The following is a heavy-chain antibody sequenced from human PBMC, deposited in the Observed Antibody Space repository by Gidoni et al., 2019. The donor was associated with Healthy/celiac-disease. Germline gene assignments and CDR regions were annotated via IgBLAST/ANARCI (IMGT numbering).Heavy chain of an antibody. D-gene: IGHD1-26*01. V-gene: IGHV5-10-1*01. J-gene: IGHJ2*01. CDR1: GYSFTSYW. Sequence: EVQLVQSGAEVKKPGESLRISCKGSGYSFTSYWISWVRQMPGKGLEWMGRIDPSDSYTNYSPSFQGHVTISADKSISTAYLQWSSLKASDTAMYYCARNAERKWELNWYFDLWGRGTLVTVSS. CDR3: ARNAERKWELNWYFDL. CDR2: IDPSDSYT.